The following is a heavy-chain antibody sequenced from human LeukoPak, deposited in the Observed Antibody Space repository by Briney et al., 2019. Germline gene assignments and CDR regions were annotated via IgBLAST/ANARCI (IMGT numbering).Heavy chain of an antibody. CDR1: GYNFTTYG. CDR3: VREGIYLAFDL. Sequence: SVKVSCKASGYNFTTYGISWVRQAPGQGPEWMGWIIDYDGHARYPEKLKGRITLTTDRSTSTVYMELRSLTYDDTARYYCVREGIYLAFDLWGQGTLVSVSS. V-gene: IGHV1-18*01. J-gene: IGHJ5*02. CDR2: IIDYDGHA. D-gene: IGHD3-16*02.